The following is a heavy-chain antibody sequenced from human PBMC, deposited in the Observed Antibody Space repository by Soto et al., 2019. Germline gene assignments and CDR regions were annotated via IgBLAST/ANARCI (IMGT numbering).Heavy chain of an antibody. Sequence: EDQLVESGGGLVQPGGSLRLSCVASGFSVTDIYMNWVRQAPGKGLEWVSVIYNEFTDYADSVRGRFSISTDSSKNALYLQMNSLRAEDSAVYYCVREPRYCSGGSCSIMGDAFDIWGQGTKVTVSS. CDR2: IYNEFT. V-gene: IGHV3-66*01. D-gene: IGHD2-15*01. CDR3: VREPRYCSGGSCSIMGDAFDI. CDR1: GFSVTDIY. J-gene: IGHJ3*02.